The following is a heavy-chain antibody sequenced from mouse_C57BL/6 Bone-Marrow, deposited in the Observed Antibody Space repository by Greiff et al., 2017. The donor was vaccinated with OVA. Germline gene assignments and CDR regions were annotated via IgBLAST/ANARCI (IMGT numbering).Heavy chain of an antibody. CDR2: INPSTGGT. CDR1: GYSFTSYY. J-gene: IGHJ1*03. CDR3: ARRSAYWYFDV. Sequence: VQLQQSGPELVKPGASVKISCKASGYSFTSYYMNWVKQSPEKSLEWIGEINPSTGGTTYNRKFKAKATLTVDKSSSTAYMQLKSLTSEDSAVYYCARRSAYWYFDVWGTGTTVTVSS. D-gene: IGHD6-1*01. V-gene: IGHV1-42*01.